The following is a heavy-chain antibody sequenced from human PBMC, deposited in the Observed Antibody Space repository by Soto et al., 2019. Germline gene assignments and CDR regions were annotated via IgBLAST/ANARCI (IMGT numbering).Heavy chain of an antibody. V-gene: IGHV3-23*01. Sequence: EVQLLESGGGLVQPGGSLRLSCAASGFTFSSYAMSWVRQAPGKGREWVSALSGSGGSTYYADSVKGRFTISRDNSKNTLYLQMNRLRAEDTAVYYCAKAGRIAVADYYFDYWGQGTLVTVSS. CDR2: LSGSGGST. CDR3: AKAGRIAVADYYFDY. CDR1: GFTFSSYA. J-gene: IGHJ4*02. D-gene: IGHD6-19*01.